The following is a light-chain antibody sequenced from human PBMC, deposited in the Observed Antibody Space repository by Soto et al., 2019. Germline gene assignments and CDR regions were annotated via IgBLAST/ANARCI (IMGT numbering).Light chain of an antibody. CDR1: NSNIASNT. J-gene: IGLJ1*01. CDR3: AAWDDTLKRYV. CDR2: YNN. V-gene: IGLV1-44*01. Sequence: QSVLTQPPSASETPGQTVSISCSGSNSNIASNTVNWYQHLPGTAPKLLIYYNNQRPSRVPDRFSGSKSGTSASLAISGLQSEDESDYYCAAWDDTLKRYVFGTGTKVTVL.